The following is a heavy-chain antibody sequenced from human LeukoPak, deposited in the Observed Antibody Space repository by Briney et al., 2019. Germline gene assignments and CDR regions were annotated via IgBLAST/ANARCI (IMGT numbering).Heavy chain of an antibody. V-gene: IGHV3-11*01. CDR3: ARDHWENRIAAAGTCFGY. J-gene: IGHJ4*02. D-gene: IGHD6-13*01. Sequence: GGSLRLSCAASGFTFSDYYMSWIRQAPGKGLEWVSYISSSGSTIYYADSVKGRFTISRDNAKNSLYLQMNSLRAEDTAVYYCARDHWENRIAAAGTCFGYWGQGTLVTVSS. CDR1: GFTFSDYY. CDR2: ISSSGSTI.